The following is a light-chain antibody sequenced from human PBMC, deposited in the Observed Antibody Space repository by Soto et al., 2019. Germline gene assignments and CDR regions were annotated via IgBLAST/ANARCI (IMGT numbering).Light chain of an antibody. CDR2: QAS. Sequence: DIQMTQSPSTLSXSVGDXXTIXXXXXESVXXWLAWYQQKPGRTPKLLIYQASTLETGVPSRFSGSGSGTEFTLTISSLQPDDFATYYCQQYNAYTQAFGQGTKVEIK. J-gene: IGKJ1*01. CDR1: ESVXXW. V-gene: IGKV1-5*03. CDR3: QQYNAYTQA.